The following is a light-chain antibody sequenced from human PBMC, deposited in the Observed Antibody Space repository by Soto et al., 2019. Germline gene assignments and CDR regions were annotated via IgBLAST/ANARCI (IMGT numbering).Light chain of an antibody. CDR3: SSYSTTSTLV. J-gene: IGLJ1*01. CDR2: EVN. Sequence: QSALTQPASVSGSPGQSVTISCTGASSDVGGNDYVSWYQQHPGKAPKLILYEVNNRPSGVSNHFSGSKSGNTASIIISGLQADDEADYYCSSYSTTSTLVFGSGTKLTVL. CDR1: SSDVGGNDY. V-gene: IGLV2-14*01.